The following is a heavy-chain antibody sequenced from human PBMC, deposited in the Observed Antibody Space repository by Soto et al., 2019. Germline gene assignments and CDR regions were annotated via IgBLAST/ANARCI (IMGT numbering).Heavy chain of an antibody. Sequence: GGSLRLSCAASGFTFSSYAMSWVRQAPGKGLEWVSAISGSGGSTYYADSVKGRFTISRDNSKNTLYLQMNSLRAEDTAVYYCAKDQSDIAAAGPPFDYWGQGTLVTVSS. CDR1: GFTFSSYA. D-gene: IGHD6-13*01. CDR3: AKDQSDIAAAGPPFDY. V-gene: IGHV3-23*01. CDR2: ISGSGGST. J-gene: IGHJ4*02.